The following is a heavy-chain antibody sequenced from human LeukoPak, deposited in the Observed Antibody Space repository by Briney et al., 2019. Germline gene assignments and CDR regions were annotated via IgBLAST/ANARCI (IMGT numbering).Heavy chain of an antibody. J-gene: IGHJ4*02. V-gene: IGHV3-48*01. Sequence: PGGSLRLSCAASGFTFSTYSINWVRQAPGRGLEWISYIDGSGSVIYYADSVRGRFTISRDNAKNSLFLQMDSLRAEDTAVYYCARDPPSVTVPPHYFDYWGQGTLVTASS. CDR3: ARDPPSVTVPPHYFDY. CDR2: IDGSGSVI. D-gene: IGHD4-11*01. CDR1: GFTFSTYS.